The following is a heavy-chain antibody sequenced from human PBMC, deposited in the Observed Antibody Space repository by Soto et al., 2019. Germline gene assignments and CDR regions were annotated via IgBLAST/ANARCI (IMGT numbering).Heavy chain of an antibody. Sequence: SVKVSCKASGGTFSSYTISWVRQAPGQGLEWMGRIIPILGIANYAQKFQGRVTITADKSTSTAYMELSSLRSEDTAVYYCARALPYCSSTSCYAHYYYYYMDVWGKGTTVTVSS. J-gene: IGHJ6*03. V-gene: IGHV1-69*02. CDR3: ARALPYCSSTSCYAHYYYYYMDV. CDR2: IIPILGIA. D-gene: IGHD2-2*01. CDR1: GGTFSSYT.